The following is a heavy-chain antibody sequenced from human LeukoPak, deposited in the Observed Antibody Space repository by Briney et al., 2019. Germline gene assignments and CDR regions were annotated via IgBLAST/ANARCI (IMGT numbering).Heavy chain of an antibody. V-gene: IGHV4-59*01. CDR1: GGSISSYY. D-gene: IGHD2-15*01. CDR2: IYYIGST. CDR3: ARGHYSGGNCYYFDY. Sequence: SETLSLTCTVSGGSISSYYWSWIRQPPGKGLEWIGYIYYIGSTNYNPSLKSRVTISVDTSKNQFSLKLSSVTAADTAVYYCARGHYSGGNCYYFDYWGQGTLVTVSS. J-gene: IGHJ4*02.